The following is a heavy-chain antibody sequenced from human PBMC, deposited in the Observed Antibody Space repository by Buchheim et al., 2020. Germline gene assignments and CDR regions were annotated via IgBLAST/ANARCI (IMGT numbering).Heavy chain of an antibody. D-gene: IGHD2-2*01. V-gene: IGHV3-23*01. CDR3: AKGGYCSSTSCRRRWFDP. CDR2: ISGSGGSP. Sequence: EVQLLESGGGLVQPGGSLRLSCAASGFTFSSYAMSWVRQAPGKGLEWVSAISGSGGSPYYADSVKGRFTISRDNSKNTLYTQMNSLRAEDTAVYYCAKGGYCSSTSCRRRWFDPWGQGTL. J-gene: IGHJ5*02. CDR1: GFTFSSYA.